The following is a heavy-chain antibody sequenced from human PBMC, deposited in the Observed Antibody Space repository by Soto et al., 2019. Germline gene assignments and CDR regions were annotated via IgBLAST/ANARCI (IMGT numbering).Heavy chain of an antibody. CDR2: IIPIFDTA. CDR1: GGTFSSHA. V-gene: IGHV1-69*01. Sequence: QVQLVQSGAEVKKTGSSVKVSCKASGGTFSSHAISWVRQAPGQGLEWMGGIIPIFDTANYAQKFQGRVTITADESTSTAYMELSSLRSEDTAVYYCARSQGTVATIKDLDYWGQGTLVTVSS. J-gene: IGHJ4*02. CDR3: ARSQGTVATIKDLDY. D-gene: IGHD5-12*01.